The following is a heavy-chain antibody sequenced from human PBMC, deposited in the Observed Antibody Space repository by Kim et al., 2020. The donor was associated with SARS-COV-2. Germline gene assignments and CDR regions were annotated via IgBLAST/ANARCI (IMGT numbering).Heavy chain of an antibody. CDR1: GFNFRNYA. D-gene: IGHD2-15*01. J-gene: IGHJ5*02. V-gene: IGHV3-23*01. CDR3: ARALRDCSGGSCFFKWFDP. Sequence: GGSLRLSCAASGFNFRNYAMSWVRQVPGKGLEWVLGISSSGRSTDYVDSVKGRFTISRDNSNSTLYVQMDSLRVEDTAVYYCARALRDCSGGSCFFKWFDPWRQGTLVTVTS. CDR2: ISSSGRST.